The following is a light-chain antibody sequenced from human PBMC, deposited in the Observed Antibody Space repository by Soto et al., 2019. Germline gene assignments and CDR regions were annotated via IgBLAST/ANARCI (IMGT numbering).Light chain of an antibody. Sequence: IVMTHSPATMSVSPCARATISCRASQSISIDLVWYPQKAGQAPRLLIYGASTRATGIPARFSGSGSGTEFTLTISSLQSEDVAVYYCQQYTQSLWTFGQGNKGDI. V-gene: IGKV3-15*01. CDR3: QQYTQSLWT. J-gene: IGKJ1*01. CDR1: QSISID. CDR2: GAS.